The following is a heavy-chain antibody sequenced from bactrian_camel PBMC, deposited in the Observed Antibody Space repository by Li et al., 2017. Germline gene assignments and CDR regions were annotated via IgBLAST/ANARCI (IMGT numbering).Heavy chain of an antibody. Sequence: HVQLVESGGDSVQAGGTLRLSCVASGDINRRRCGMGWHRQAPGKERELVSWIHGDGRINYGDSVKGRFTISQDNAKNTVYLQMNSLKPEDTAMYYCNKHCQPRYGSLYRDYWGQGTQVTVS. V-gene: IGHV3S53*01. J-gene: IGHJ4*01. CDR2: IHGDGRI. CDR3: NKHCQPRYGSLYRDY. CDR1: GDINRRRCG. D-gene: IGHD3*01.